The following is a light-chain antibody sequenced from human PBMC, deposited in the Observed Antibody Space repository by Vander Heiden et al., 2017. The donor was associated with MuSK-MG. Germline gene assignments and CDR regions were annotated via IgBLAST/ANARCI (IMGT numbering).Light chain of an antibody. CDR3: QQYNNWPIT. J-gene: IGKJ5*01. V-gene: IGKV3-15*01. CDR1: QSVSTN. Sequence: EIVMTQSPATLSVSPGERATLSCRANQSVSTNVAWYQQKPGQAPRLLIYSASARAPGVPARFSGSASGTEFTLTIRSLQSEDFALYYCQQYNNWPITFGQGTRLEIK. CDR2: SAS.